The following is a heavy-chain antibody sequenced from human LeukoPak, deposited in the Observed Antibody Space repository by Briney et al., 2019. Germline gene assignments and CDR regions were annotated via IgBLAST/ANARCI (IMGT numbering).Heavy chain of an antibody. CDR1: GFTFSTYA. CDR3: AHPTECSSSWYGNWFDP. CDR2: ISGSGSST. J-gene: IGHJ5*02. Sequence: PRGSLRLSCAASGFTFSTYAMSWVRQAPGKGLEWVSAISGSGSSTYYADSVKGRFTISRDNSKNTLYLQANSLRAEDTAVYYCAHPTECSSSWYGNWFDPWGQGTLVTVSS. D-gene: IGHD6-13*01. V-gene: IGHV3-23*01.